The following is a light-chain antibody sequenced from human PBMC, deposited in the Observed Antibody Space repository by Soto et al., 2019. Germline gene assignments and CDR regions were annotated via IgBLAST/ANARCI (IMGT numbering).Light chain of an antibody. CDR3: QQYENLIT. V-gene: IGKV3-11*01. CDR1: QSVNNY. J-gene: IGKJ5*01. Sequence: EILLPQYPASLSASLGERATLSCQASQSVNNYLDWYQQKPGKAPRLLIYDASNRAAGIPARFSGSGSGTDFSFTISSLEPEDIAVYYCQQYENLITFGQGTRLEIK. CDR2: DAS.